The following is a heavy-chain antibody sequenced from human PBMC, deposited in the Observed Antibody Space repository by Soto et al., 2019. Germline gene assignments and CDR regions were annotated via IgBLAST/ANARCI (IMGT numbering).Heavy chain of an antibody. CDR2: ISGGGTTI. V-gene: IGHV3-11*01. D-gene: IGHD2-2*01. CDR1: GFKFSDHY. J-gene: IGHJ6*02. CDR3: ARGGIVVVPAAIRSYYYYYGMDV. Sequence: PGGSLRLSCAASGFKFSDHYMTWIRQAPGKGLEWVSKISGGGTTIYYADSVKGRFTVSGDNAKNSLYLQMNSLRSEDTAVYYCARGGIVVVPAAIRSYYYYYGMDVWGQGTTVTVSS.